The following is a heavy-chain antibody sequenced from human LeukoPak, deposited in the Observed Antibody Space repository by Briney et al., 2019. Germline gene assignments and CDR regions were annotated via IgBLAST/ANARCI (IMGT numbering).Heavy chain of an antibody. J-gene: IGHJ4*02. D-gene: IGHD5-12*01. Sequence: PGGSLRLSCAASRFTFSSYAMSWVRQAPGKGLEWVSVISASGDSTSYADSVKGRFTISRDNSKNTVFLQMNSLRAEDTAIYYCAKGAYDYIEMGYFDSWGQGTLVTVSS. CDR1: RFTFSSYA. V-gene: IGHV3-23*01. CDR2: ISASGDST. CDR3: AKGAYDYIEMGYFDS.